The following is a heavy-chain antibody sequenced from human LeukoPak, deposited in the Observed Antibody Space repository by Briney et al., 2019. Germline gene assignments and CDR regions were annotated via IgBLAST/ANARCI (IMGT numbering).Heavy chain of an antibody. CDR3: ARGRGIAVAGKSAHGY. CDR2: IYFSGST. V-gene: IGHV4-31*03. D-gene: IGHD6-19*01. CDR1: GGSISSGGFY. J-gene: IGHJ4*02. Sequence: PSQTLSLTCTVSGGSISSGGFYWGWIRQHPGNLEWIGYIYFSGSTYYNPSLKSRVSISIDTSKNQFSLKLSSVTAADTAVYYCARGRGIAVAGKSAHGYWSQGTPVTASS.